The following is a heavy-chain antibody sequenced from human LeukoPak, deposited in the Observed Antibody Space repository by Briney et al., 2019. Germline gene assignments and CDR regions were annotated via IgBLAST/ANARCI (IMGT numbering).Heavy chain of an antibody. Sequence: GGSLRHSCAASGFTFTSYNIHWVRQAPGKGLEYVSAISHNGGSTNYANSVKDRFTISRDNSKNTVYLQLGSLRDEDMAVYYCARDGSGSYYDYWGRGTLVTVSS. V-gene: IGHV3-64*01. CDR3: ARDGSGSYYDY. J-gene: IGHJ4*02. D-gene: IGHD1-26*01. CDR1: GFTFTSYN. CDR2: ISHNGGST.